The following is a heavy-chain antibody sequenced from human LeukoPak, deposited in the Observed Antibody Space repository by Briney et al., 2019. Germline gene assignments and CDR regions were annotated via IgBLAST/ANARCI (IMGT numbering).Heavy chain of an antibody. V-gene: IGHV4-4*07. J-gene: IGHJ6*02. CDR2: IYTSGST. CDR3: ARALTVTTFYYYYGMDV. D-gene: IGHD4-17*01. Sequence: ETLSLTCTVSGGSISSYYWSWVRQPAGKGLEWIGRIYTSGSTNYNPSLKSRVTMSVDTSKNQFSLKLSSVTAADTAVYYCARALTVTTFYYYYGMDVWGQGTTVTVSS. CDR1: GGSISSYY.